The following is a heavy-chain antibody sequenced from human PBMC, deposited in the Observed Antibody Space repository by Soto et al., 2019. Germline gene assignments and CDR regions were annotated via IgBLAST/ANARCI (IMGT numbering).Heavy chain of an antibody. CDR3: ASEVSGVQAFDY. J-gene: IGHJ4*02. CDR1: GGSISSSDW. CDR2: ISESGSP. Sequence: QLQESGPGLVKPSGTLSLTCAVSGGSISSSDWWNWVRQPPGKGLEWIGEISESGSPNYNPSLTSRVTISIDKAKMFFSLKLDSVTAADTAVYYCASEVSGVQAFDYWGQGTLVTVSS. D-gene: IGHD2-8*01. V-gene: IGHV4-4*02.